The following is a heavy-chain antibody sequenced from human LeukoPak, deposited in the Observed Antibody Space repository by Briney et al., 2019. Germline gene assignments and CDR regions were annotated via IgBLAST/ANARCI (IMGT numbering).Heavy chain of an antibody. D-gene: IGHD2/OR15-2a*01. J-gene: IGHJ4*02. V-gene: IGHV3-23*01. Sequence: GGSLRLSCAASGFTFSSYAMSWVRQAPGKGLEWVSSSGSDGSTYYADSVKGRFTISRDNSKNTLYLQMNSLRAEDTAVYYCARAGNTRFDYWGQGTLVTVSS. CDR3: ARAGNTRFDY. CDR2: SGSDGST. CDR1: GFTFSSYA.